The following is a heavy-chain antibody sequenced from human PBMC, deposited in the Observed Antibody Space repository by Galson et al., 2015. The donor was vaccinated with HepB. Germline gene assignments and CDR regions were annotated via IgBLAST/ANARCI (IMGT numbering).Heavy chain of an antibody. J-gene: IGHJ4*02. V-gene: IGHV3-7*01. Sequence: SLRLSCAASGFTLSRYFMSWVRQAPGKGLEWLANIKQDGSERNYVGSVKGRFTISRDNARNTLYLQMNSLRAEDTAIYYCYCGSQDYWGQGTLVTVSS. CDR3: YCGSQDY. D-gene: IGHD2-21*01. CDR1: GFTLSRYF. CDR2: IKQDGSER.